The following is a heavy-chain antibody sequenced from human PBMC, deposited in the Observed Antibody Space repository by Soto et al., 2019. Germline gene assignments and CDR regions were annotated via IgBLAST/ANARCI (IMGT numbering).Heavy chain of an antibody. D-gene: IGHD6-13*01. Sequence: SVKVSCKASGGTFSSYAISWVRQAPGQGLEWMGGVIPIFGTANYAQKFQGRVTITADESTSTAYMELSSLRSEDTAVYYCARALAAGTAPWFDPWGQGTLVTVSS. CDR2: VIPIFGTA. V-gene: IGHV1-69*13. J-gene: IGHJ5*02. CDR3: ARALAAGTAPWFDP. CDR1: GGTFSSYA.